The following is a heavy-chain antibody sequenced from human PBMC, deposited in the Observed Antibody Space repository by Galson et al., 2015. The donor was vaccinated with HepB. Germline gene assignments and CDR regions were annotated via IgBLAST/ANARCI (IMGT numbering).Heavy chain of an antibody. V-gene: IGHV3-33*01. Sequence: SLRLSCAASRFTFSDYGMHWVRQAPGKGLEWAASIWWDGTHDCYADSVKGRFTVSRDNSKNTVHLEMNGLRLEDTAVYYCAREGPQTGTSSFDIWGQGTMVTVSS. CDR1: RFTFSDYG. CDR2: IWWDGTHD. CDR3: AREGPQTGTSSFDI. D-gene: IGHD3-9*01. J-gene: IGHJ3*02.